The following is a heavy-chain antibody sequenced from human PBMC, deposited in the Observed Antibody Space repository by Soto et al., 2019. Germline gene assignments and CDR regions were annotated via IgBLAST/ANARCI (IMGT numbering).Heavy chain of an antibody. J-gene: IGHJ6*02. CDR3: ARDTGSSPHDFWSGYSSPPYYGMDV. V-gene: IGHV3-21*01. Sequence: PGGSLRLSCAGSGFTFSSYSMNWVRQAPGKGLEWVSSISSSSSYIYYADSVKGRFTISRDNAKNSLYLQMNSLRAEDTAVYYCARDTGSSPHDFWSGYSSPPYYGMDVWGQGTTVTVSS. D-gene: IGHD3-3*01. CDR2: ISSSSSYI. CDR1: GFTFSSYS.